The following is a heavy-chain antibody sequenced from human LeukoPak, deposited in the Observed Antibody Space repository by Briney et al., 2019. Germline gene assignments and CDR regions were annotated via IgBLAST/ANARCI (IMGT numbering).Heavy chain of an antibody. D-gene: IGHD1-1*01. CDR1: GFTFSDYY. CDR2: ISTTSTNT. J-gene: IGHJ3*02. Sequence: GGSLRLSCAASGFTFSDYYMSWIRQAPGKGLEWVSHISTTSTNTNYADSVEGRFTISRDNAKRSLYLQMNSLRAEDTALYYCARPRATTGRIEDKDAFDIWGQGTMVIVSS. V-gene: IGHV3-11*03. CDR3: ARPRATTGRIEDKDAFDI.